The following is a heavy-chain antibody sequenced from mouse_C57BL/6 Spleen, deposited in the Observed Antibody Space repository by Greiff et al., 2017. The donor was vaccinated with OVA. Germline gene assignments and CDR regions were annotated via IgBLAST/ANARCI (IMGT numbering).Heavy chain of an antibody. J-gene: IGHJ1*03. CDR1: GYTFTDYY. CDR2: INPNNGGT. Sequence: EVQLQQSGPELVKPGASVKISCKASGYTFTDYYMNWVKQSHGKSLEWIGDINPNNGGTSYNQKFKGKATLTVAKSSSTAYMELSSLTSEDSAVYYCARPIYYGNYGYFDVWGTGTTVTVSS. CDR3: ARPIYYGNYGYFDV. V-gene: IGHV1-26*01. D-gene: IGHD2-1*01.